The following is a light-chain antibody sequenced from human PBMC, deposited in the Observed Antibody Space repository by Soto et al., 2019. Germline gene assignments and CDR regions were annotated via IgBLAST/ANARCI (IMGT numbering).Light chain of an antibody. V-gene: IGKV3-15*01. CDR2: GAS. J-gene: IGKJ1*01. Sequence: EIVMTHSPATLSMSRGEIATLSFRASQSVNNNLAWHQQKPGQAPRLLIYGASTRATDIPARFSGSGSGTEFTLTISSLQSEDFAVYYCQQYNKWPWTFGQGTKVEI. CDR3: QQYNKWPWT. CDR1: QSVNNN.